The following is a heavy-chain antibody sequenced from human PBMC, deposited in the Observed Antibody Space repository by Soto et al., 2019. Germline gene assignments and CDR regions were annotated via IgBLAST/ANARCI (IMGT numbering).Heavy chain of an antibody. V-gene: IGHV4-34*01. J-gene: IGHJ4*02. CDR2: INHSGST. D-gene: IGHD2-8*01. CDR1: GGSSSGYY. CDR3: ARGRVRNGVELTSFDY. Sequence: QVQLQQWGAGLLKPSETLSLTCAVYGGSSSGYYWSWIRQPPGKGLEWIGEINHSGSTNYNPSLKSRVTISVDTSKNQFSLKLSSVTAADTAVYYCARGRVRNGVELTSFDYWGQGTLVTVSS.